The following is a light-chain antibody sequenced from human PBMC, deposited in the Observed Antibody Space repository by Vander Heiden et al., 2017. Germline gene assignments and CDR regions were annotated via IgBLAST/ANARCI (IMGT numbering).Light chain of an antibody. Sequence: QSALTQPRSVCGSPGQAGTISCTGTSSDVGGYNYVSWYQQHPGKAPKLMIYDVNKRPSGVPDRFSGSKSDNTASLTISGLQAEDEADYYCCSYAGSFRVFGTGTKVTVL. J-gene: IGLJ1*01. CDR3: CSYAGSFRV. CDR1: SSDVGGYNY. V-gene: IGLV2-11*01. CDR2: DVN.